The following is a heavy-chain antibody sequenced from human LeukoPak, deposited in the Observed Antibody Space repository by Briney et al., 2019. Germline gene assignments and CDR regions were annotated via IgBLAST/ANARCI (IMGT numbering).Heavy chain of an antibody. J-gene: IGHJ3*02. V-gene: IGHV4-4*02. CDR3: AKYCSGGSCYSNDAFDI. CDR2: IYHSGST. D-gene: IGHD2-15*01. CDR1: GGSISSSNW. Sequence: PSGTLSLTCAVSGGSISSSNWWSWVRQPPGKGLEWIGVIYHSGSTKYNPSLKSRVTISVDKSKNQFSLKLSSVTAADTAVYYCAKYCSGGSCYSNDAFDIWGQGTMVTVSS.